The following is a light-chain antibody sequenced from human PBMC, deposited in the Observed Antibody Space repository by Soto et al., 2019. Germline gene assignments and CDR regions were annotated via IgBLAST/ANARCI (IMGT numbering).Light chain of an antibody. CDR3: QQYGSSLLT. Sequence: EIVLTQSPGTLSLSPGGRATLSCRASQSVSSSYLAWYQQKPGQAPRLLIYGASSRATGIPDRFSGSGSGTDFTLTIRRLEPEDFAVYYCQQYGSSLLTFGGGTKVEIK. CDR1: QSVSSSY. CDR2: GAS. J-gene: IGKJ4*01. V-gene: IGKV3-20*01.